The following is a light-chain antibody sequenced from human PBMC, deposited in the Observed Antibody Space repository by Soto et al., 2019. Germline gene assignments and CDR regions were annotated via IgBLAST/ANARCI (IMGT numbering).Light chain of an antibody. CDR2: TNN. Sequence: QSVLTQPPSASGTPGQRVTISCSGSISNIGGNTVNWYQQLPGTAPKLLMYTNNQRPSGVPDRFSGSKSGTSASLAISGLQSEDKADYYCAAWDDSLNGVVFGGGTKVTVL. J-gene: IGLJ3*02. CDR1: ISNIGGNT. V-gene: IGLV1-44*01. CDR3: AAWDDSLNGVV.